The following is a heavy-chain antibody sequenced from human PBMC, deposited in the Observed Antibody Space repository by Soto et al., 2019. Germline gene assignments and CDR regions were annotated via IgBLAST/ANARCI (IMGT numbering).Heavy chain of an antibody. J-gene: IGHJ4*02. CDR1: GFTFSNEN. Sequence: EVQLVESGGGLVKPGGSLRLSFAVSGFTFSNENMNWVRQVPGKGLEWVSSISSRSSFMNYADSVKGRFTISRDNDQSSLYRQLTSLRAEDTAVYYCARDPPLSMMVGVGVDDFGGQGTLVTVSS. CDR2: ISSRSSFM. D-gene: IGHD3-10*02. CDR3: ARDPPLSMMVGVGVDDF. V-gene: IGHV3-21*06.